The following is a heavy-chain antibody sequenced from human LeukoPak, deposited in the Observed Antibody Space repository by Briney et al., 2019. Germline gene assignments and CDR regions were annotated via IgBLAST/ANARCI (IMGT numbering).Heavy chain of an antibody. Sequence: GGSLRLSCAASEFTLSHYWMSWVRQAAGKGLEGVANIKQDGSEKYSVDSLKGRFTIFRDNAKNSLYLQMNSLRAEDTAVYYCATQNGGYSHAFDIWGQGAMVSVSS. CDR1: EFTLSHYW. V-gene: IGHV3-7*05. J-gene: IGHJ3*02. CDR2: IKQDGSEK. D-gene: IGHD5-18*01. CDR3: ATQNGGYSHAFDI.